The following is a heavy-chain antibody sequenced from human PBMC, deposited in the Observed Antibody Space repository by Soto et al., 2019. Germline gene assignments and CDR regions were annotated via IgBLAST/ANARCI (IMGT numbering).Heavy chain of an antibody. V-gene: IGHV3-21*01. D-gene: IGHD1-1*01. CDR2: ISSSSSYI. Sequence: GSLRLSCAASGFTFSSYSMNWVRQAPGKGLEWVSSISSSSSYIYYADSVKGRFTVSRDNAKNSLYLQMNSLRAEDTAVYYCAREPNNWNDFPFDYWGQGTLVTVSS. J-gene: IGHJ4*02. CDR3: AREPNNWNDFPFDY. CDR1: GFTFSSYS.